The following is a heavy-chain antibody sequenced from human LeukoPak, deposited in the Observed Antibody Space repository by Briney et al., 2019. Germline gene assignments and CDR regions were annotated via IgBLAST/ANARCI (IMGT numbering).Heavy chain of an antibody. CDR3: ARLSSGSYHY. J-gene: IGHJ4*02. CDR2: IRYDGNNK. V-gene: IGHV3-30*02. D-gene: IGHD1-26*01. Sequence: GGSLRLSCAASGFTFSSYGMHWVRQAPGTGLEWVASIRYDGNNKYYADSVKGRFTISRDNSKNTLYLQMNSLRAEDTAVYYCARLSSGSYHYWGQGTLVTVSS. CDR1: GFTFSSYG.